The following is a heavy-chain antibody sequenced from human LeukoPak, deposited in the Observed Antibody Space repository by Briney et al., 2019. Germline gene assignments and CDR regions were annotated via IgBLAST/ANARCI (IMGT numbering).Heavy chain of an antibody. Sequence: GGSLRLSCAASGFTFSSYAMSWVRQAPGKGLEWVSTIYTGGNTYYAASVKGRFTISRDFSKNTVSLHMNSLRAEDTAMYYCARGDDSGYYDYFDYWGQGALVTVSS. CDR2: IYTGGNT. D-gene: IGHD3-22*01. CDR1: GFTFSSYA. V-gene: IGHV3-23*05. J-gene: IGHJ4*02. CDR3: ARGDDSGYYDYFDY.